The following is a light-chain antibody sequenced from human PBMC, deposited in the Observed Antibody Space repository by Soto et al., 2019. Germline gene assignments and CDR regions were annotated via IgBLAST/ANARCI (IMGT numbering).Light chain of an antibody. J-gene: IGKJ1*01. CDR1: QSIDTY. Sequence: IQMTQSPSSLSASVGDRVTITCRASQSIDTYVNWYQQRPGKAPNLLIYSTSTLQSGVPSRFSGSGSGTDFTLTISSLQPEDVATYYCQQTYRTPTFGQGTKV. CDR2: STS. CDR3: QQTYRTPT. V-gene: IGKV1-39*01.